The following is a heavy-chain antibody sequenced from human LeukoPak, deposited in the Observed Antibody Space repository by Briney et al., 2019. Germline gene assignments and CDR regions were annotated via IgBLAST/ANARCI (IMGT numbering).Heavy chain of an antibody. J-gene: IGHJ5*02. CDR1: GGSISSSSYY. CDR3: ARGPGVSTRLPFDP. CDR2: IYYSGSS. V-gene: IGHV4-39*07. Sequence: TSETLSLTCTVSGGSISSSSYYWGWIRQPPGKGLEWIGSIYYSGSSYYNPSLKSRVTISVDTSKNQFSLKLSSVTAADTAVYYCARGPGVSTRLPFDPWGQGTLVTVSS. D-gene: IGHD2-8*01.